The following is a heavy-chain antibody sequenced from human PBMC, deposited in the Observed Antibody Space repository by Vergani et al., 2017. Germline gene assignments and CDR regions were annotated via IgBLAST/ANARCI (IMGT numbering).Heavy chain of an antibody. Sequence: EVQLVESGGGLVQPGGSLRLSCAASGFTFSSYWMSWVRQAPGKGLEWVANIKQDGSEKYYVDSVKGRFTISRDNAKNSLYLQMNSLRAEDTAVYYCARDFNPPWGSTTVTTYSPYPWGQGTLVTVSS. CDR2: IKQDGSEK. CDR1: GFTFSSYW. CDR3: ARDFNPPWGSTTVTTYSPYP. D-gene: IGHD4-17*01. J-gene: IGHJ5*02. V-gene: IGHV3-7*01.